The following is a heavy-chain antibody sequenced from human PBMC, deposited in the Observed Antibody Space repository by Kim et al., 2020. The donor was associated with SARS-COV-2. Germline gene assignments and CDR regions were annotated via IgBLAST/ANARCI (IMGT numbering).Heavy chain of an antibody. V-gene: IGHV3-30*04. J-gene: IGHJ4*02. Sequence: GGPLRLSCAASGFTFSSYAMHWVRQAPGKGLEWVAVISYDGSNKYYADSVKGRFTISIDNYKNTLYLQMNSLRAEDTAVYYCASDSLGIAVAEYYFDYWGQGTLVTVSS. CDR1: GFTFSSYA. CDR2: ISYDGSNK. D-gene: IGHD6-19*01. CDR3: ASDSLGIAVAEYYFDY.